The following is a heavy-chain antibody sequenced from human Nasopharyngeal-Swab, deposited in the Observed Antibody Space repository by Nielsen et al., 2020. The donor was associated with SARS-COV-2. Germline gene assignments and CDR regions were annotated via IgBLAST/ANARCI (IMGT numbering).Heavy chain of an antibody. D-gene: IGHD4-17*01. J-gene: IGHJ3*02. CDR2: IYYSGST. CDR3: ARHGTTVTRNYAFDI. Sequence: WIRQPPGKGLEWIGSIYYSGSTYYNPSLKSRVTISVDTSKNQFSLKLSSVTAADTAVYYCARHGTTVTRNYAFDIGGQGTMVTVSS. V-gene: IGHV4-39*01.